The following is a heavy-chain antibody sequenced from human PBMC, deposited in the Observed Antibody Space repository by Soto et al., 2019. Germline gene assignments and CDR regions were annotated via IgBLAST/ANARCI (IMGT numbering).Heavy chain of an antibody. CDR1: GFSLSNARMG. V-gene: IGHV2-26*01. D-gene: IGHD3-16*01. CDR2: IFSNDEK. J-gene: IGHJ3*02. Sequence: QVTLKESGPVLVNPTETLTLTCTVSGFSLSNARMGVSWIRQPPGKALEWLAHIFSNDEKSYSTSLKSRLTISKDTSKSQLVLTMTNMDPVDTATYYCARIPPDYDYTRVGAFDIWGQGTMVTVSS. CDR3: ARIPPDYDYTRVGAFDI.